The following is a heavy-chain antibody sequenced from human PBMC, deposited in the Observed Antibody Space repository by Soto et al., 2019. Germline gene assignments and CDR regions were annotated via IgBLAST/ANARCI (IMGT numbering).Heavy chain of an antibody. V-gene: IGHV6-1*01. CDR1: GDSVSSNSAA. CDR2: TYYRSKWYN. Sequence: SQTLSLTCAISGDSVSSNSAAWNWIRQSPSRGLEWLGRTYYRSKWYNDYAVSVKSRITINPDTSKNQFSLQLNSVTPEDTAVYYCARASIEARHPYYYGMDVWGQGTTVTVSS. CDR3: ARASIEARHPYYYGMDV. J-gene: IGHJ6*02. D-gene: IGHD6-6*01.